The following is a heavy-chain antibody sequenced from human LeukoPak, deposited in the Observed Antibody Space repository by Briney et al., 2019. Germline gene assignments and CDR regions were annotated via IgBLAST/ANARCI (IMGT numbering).Heavy chain of an antibody. CDR2: IYYSGST. D-gene: IGHD5/OR15-5a*01. J-gene: IGHJ5*02. V-gene: IGHV4-31*03. CDR1: GGSISSGGYY. CDR3: ARDSVSRSSNYNWYDP. Sequence: PSETLSLTCTVSGGSISSGGYYWSWIRQHPGKGLEWIGYIYYSGSTYYNPSLKSRVTISVDTSKNQFSLKLSSVTAADTAVYYCARDSVSRSSNYNWYDPWGQGTLVTVSS.